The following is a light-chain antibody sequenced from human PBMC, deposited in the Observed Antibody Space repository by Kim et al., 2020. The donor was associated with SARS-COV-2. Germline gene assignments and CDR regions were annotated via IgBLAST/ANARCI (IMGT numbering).Light chain of an antibody. CDR3: QQRNSWPPAVT. CDR2: DAS. V-gene: IGKV3-11*01. J-gene: IGKJ4*01. CDR1: QNIDAC. Sequence: PGERSTLSCVASQNIDACLAWYQQRPGQAPSLLVYDASNRATGVPDRFSCSGSGTDFTLTISSLEPEDFSIYYCQQRNSWPPAVTFGGGTKVDIK.